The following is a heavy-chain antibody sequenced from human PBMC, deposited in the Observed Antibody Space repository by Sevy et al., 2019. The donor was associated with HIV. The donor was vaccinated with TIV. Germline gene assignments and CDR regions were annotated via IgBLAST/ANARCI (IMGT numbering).Heavy chain of an antibody. J-gene: IGHJ4*02. CDR2: VYYNGHI. CDR3: AGENAWGRGYS. V-gene: IGHV4-59*08. CDR1: GGSITSRY. Sequence: SETLSLTCTVSGGSITSRYWNWIRQPPGKGLEWISIVYYNGHINYNPSLKSRVTLSLDKSKNQFSLRLSSVTAADTAMYYCAGENAWGRGYSWGQGTLVTVSS. D-gene: IGHD1-26*01.